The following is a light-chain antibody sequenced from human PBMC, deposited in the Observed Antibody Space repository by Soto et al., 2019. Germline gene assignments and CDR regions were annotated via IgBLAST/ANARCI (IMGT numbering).Light chain of an antibody. Sequence: QSALTQPPSVSGAPGQRVTISCTVGASNIGANYDVHWYQQLPGTAPKLLIYGTSNRPSGVPDRFSGSKSGTSASLAITGLQAEDEAHYFCQSYDFTLGAFWVFGGGTKVTLL. V-gene: IGLV1-40*01. J-gene: IGLJ3*02. CDR1: ASNIGANYD. CDR3: QSYDFTLGAFWV. CDR2: GTS.